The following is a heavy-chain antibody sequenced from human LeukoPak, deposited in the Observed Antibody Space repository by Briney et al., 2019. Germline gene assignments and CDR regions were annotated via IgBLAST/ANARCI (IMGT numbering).Heavy chain of an antibody. J-gene: IGHJ4*02. Sequence: PSETLSLTCAVYGGSFSGYYWSWIRQPPGKGLEWIGEINHSGSTNYNPSLKSRVAISVDTSKNQFSLKLSSVTAADTAVYYCARRPSLYYYDSSGYYYFDYWGQGTLVTVSS. CDR1: GGSFSGYY. CDR3: ARRPSLYYYDSSGYYYFDY. V-gene: IGHV4-34*01. CDR2: INHSGST. D-gene: IGHD3-22*01.